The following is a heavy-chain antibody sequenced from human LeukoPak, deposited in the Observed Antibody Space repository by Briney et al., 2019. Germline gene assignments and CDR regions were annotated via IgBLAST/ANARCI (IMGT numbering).Heavy chain of an antibody. CDR2: ISSNGVST. CDR3: ARDYYFDY. CDR1: GFTFSSYA. J-gene: IGHJ4*02. V-gene: IGHV3-64*01. Sequence: PGGSLRLSCAASGFTFSSYAMHWVRQAPGKGLGYVSAISSNGVSTYYANSVKGRFTISRDNSKNTLYLQMGSLRAEDMAVYYCARDYYFDYWGQGTLVTVSS.